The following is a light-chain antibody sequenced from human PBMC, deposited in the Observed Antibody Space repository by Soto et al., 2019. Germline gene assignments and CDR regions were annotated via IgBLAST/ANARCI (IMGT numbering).Light chain of an antibody. CDR3: RQYNNWPPVIT. V-gene: IGKV3-11*01. Sequence: EIVLTQPPATLSLSPGERATLSCRASQSVSSYLAWYQQKPGQAPRLLIYDASNRATGIPATFSGSGSGTDFTLTISSLQSEDFAVYYCRQYNNWPPVITFGQGTRLEIK. CDR1: QSVSSY. CDR2: DAS. J-gene: IGKJ5*01.